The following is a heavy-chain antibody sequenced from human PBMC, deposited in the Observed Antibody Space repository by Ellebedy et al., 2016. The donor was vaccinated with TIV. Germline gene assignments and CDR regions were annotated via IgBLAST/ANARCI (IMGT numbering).Heavy chain of an antibody. CDR3: ARVNRIRVAGPDYWYFDL. J-gene: IGHJ2*01. D-gene: IGHD6-19*01. V-gene: IGHV4-59*01. Sequence: MPSETLSLTCTVSGGSISSYYWSWIRQPPGKGLEWIGYIYYSGSTNYNPSLKSRVTISVDTSKNQFSLKLSSVTAADTAGYYCARVNRIRVAGPDYWYFDLWGRGTLATVSS. CDR2: IYYSGST. CDR1: GGSISSYY.